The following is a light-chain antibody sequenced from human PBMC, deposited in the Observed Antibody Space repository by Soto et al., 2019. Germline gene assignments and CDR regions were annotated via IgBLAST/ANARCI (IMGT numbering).Light chain of an antibody. J-gene: IGLJ2*01. V-gene: IGLV2-8*01. CDR2: EVT. CDR1: SSDVGGYNY. CDR3: SSYAGSNNLG. Sequence: QSVLTQPPSASGSPGQSVTISCTGSSSDVGGYNYVSWYQQHPGKAPKLMIYEVTKRPSGVPDRFSGSKSGNTASLTVSGLQAEDEADCYCSSYAGSNNLGFGGGTKVTVL.